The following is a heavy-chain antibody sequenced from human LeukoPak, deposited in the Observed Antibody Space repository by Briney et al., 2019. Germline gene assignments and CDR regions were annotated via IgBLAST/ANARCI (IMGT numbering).Heavy chain of an antibody. V-gene: IGHV3-15*01. D-gene: IGHD2-15*01. Sequence: GGSLRLSCAASGFTFTNAWMSWVRQAPGKGLEWIGRIKSKTDGGTTDYTAPVKGRFTVSRDDSKNTLYLQMNSLKTEDTAVYYCNTGYYSSSSCHRSLYFDYWGQGTLVTVSS. CDR1: GFTFTNAW. J-gene: IGHJ4*02. CDR2: IKSKTDGGTT. CDR3: NTGYYSSSSCHRSLYFDY.